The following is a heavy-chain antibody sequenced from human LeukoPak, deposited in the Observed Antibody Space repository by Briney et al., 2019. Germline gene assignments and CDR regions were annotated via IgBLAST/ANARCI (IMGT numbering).Heavy chain of an antibody. CDR1: GGSISNYY. CDR2: IYYSGST. CDR3: ARGRGVRGGNFDY. J-gene: IGHJ4*02. D-gene: IGHD3-10*01. Sequence: SETLSLTCTVSGGSISNYYWSWIRQPPGKGLEWIGYIYYSGSTNYNPSLKSRVTISVDTSKNQFSLKLSSVTAADTAVYYCARGRGVRGGNFDYWGQGTLVTVSS. V-gene: IGHV4-59*01.